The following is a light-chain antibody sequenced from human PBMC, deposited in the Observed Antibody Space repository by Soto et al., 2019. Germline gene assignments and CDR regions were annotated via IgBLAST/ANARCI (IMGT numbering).Light chain of an antibody. Sequence: DIVMTQSPDSLAVSLGERATINCKSSQSVLYSSNNKNYLAWYQQKPGQAPRLLIYGASSRATGIPDRFSGSGSGTDFTLTITRLEPEDFAVYFCQQYGSSPPVYTFGQGTKLEIK. CDR1: QSVLYSSNNKNY. CDR3: QQYGSSPPVYT. J-gene: IGKJ2*01. CDR2: GAS. V-gene: IGKV4-1*01.